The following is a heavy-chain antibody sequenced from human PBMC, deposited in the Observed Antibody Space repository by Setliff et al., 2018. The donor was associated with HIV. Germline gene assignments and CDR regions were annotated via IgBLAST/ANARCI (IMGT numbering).Heavy chain of an antibody. V-gene: IGHV1-18*04. CDR2: INIDSGHT. Sequence: ASVKVSCKASGYTFTGYFIHWVRQAPGQGFEWMGWINIDSGHTNFAQKFQDRVTVTTDTSTNTTYVELRGLRSDDTATYYCARVPSGAAGLVRAGFYFWGQGTLVTVSS. J-gene: IGHJ4*01. CDR3: ARVPSGAAGLVRAGFYF. CDR1: GYTFTGYF. D-gene: IGHD6-25*01.